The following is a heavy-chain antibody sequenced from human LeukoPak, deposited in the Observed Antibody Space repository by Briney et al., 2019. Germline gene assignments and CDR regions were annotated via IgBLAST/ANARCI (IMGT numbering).Heavy chain of an antibody. D-gene: IGHD3-10*01. CDR3: SKGRPEEYYSSGSYFDY. V-gene: IGHV3-30*04. Sequence: PGRSLRLSCAASGFTFRSFVMHWVRQAPGKGLEWVAAISYEDGITRYYADSVKGRFTISRDNSKYTVYLEMNSLRVEDTAMYYCSKGRPEEYYSSGSYFDYWGQGTLVTVSS. CDR1: GFTFRSFV. CDR2: ISYEDGITR. J-gene: IGHJ4*02.